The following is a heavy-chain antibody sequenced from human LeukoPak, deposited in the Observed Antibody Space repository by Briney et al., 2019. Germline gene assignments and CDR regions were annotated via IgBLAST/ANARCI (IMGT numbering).Heavy chain of an antibody. CDR2: VYADGNR. D-gene: IGHD3-9*01. CDR3: VKDLTGTWSFDY. J-gene: IGHJ4*02. CDR1: GFTFRTYG. V-gene: IGHV3-30*18. Sequence: PGTSLRLSCAASGFTFRTYGMHWVRQAPGKGLEWVAVVYADGNRYYADSVKGRFTISRDNSKNALYLQLTSLRLEDTALYYCVKDLTGTWSFDYWGQGTLVTVSS.